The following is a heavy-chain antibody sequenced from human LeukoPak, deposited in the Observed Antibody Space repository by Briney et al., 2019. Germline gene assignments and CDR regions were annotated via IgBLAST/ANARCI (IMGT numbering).Heavy chain of an antibody. CDR3: ARESVAGGFEY. J-gene: IGHJ4*02. Sequence: ASVKVSCKASGGTFSSYNFIWVRQAPGQGLEWMGGIIPMQGTPNYAQKFQDRVTISADKSTTTVYMALSSLRYEDTAMYYCARESVAGGFEYWGQGTLVTVSS. CDR1: GGTFSSYN. CDR2: IIPMQGTP. D-gene: IGHD6-19*01. V-gene: IGHV1-69*08.